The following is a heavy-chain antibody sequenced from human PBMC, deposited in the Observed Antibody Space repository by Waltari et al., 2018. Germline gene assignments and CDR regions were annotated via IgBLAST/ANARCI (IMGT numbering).Heavy chain of an antibody. J-gene: IGHJ4*02. CDR1: GFTFRSYS. D-gene: IGHD1-26*01. CDR3: AGWRGEQSEFDA. V-gene: IGHV3-7*03. Sequence: EVQLVESGGGLVQPGGSLRLSCEASGFTFRSYSMAWVGQAPGKGREGVANVQQDEKGKEYEASVKGRFTSTRDDSKNSMFSQMNSRSAEDTAMDYWAGWRGEQSEFDAWGLGTLVTVSS. CDR2: VQQDEKGK.